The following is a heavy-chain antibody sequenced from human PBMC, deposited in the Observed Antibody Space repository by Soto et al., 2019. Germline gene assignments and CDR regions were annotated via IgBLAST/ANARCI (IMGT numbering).Heavy chain of an antibody. CDR1: GDSIGSGDYY. D-gene: IGHD3-10*01. CDR3: ARGSTYYGFVT. CDR2: ISYIGTT. Sequence: QVQLQESGPRLVKPSQTLSLTCTVSGDSIGSGDYYWTWIRQPPGKGLEWIGYISYIGTTFYNPSLENRLNISVDKSKNQFSLRVTSVTAADTAVYYCARGSTYYGFVTWGQGTLITVSS. J-gene: IGHJ5*02. V-gene: IGHV4-30-4*01.